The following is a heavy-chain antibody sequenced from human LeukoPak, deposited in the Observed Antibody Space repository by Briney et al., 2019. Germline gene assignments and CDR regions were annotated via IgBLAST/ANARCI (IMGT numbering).Heavy chain of an antibody. Sequence: GGSLRLSCAASGFDFSYYAMSWVRQAPGKGLEWVSAINGGGDATYYAGSVKGRFTISRDNSRNMLFLQMNSLRVEDTAIYFCVLNAYSSGMTTWGQGILVTVSS. D-gene: IGHD3-10*01. CDR1: GFDFSYYA. CDR3: VLNAYSSGMTT. J-gene: IGHJ4*02. CDR2: INGGGDAT. V-gene: IGHV3-23*01.